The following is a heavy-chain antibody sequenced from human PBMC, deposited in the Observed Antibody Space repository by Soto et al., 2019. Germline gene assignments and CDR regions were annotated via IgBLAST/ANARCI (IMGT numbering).Heavy chain of an antibody. D-gene: IGHD2-2*01. CDR3: AIGFRDIVVVPAEKIDAFDI. CDR1: GFTFSSYG. Sequence: QVQLVESGGGVVQPGRSLRLSCAASGFTFSSYGMHWVRQAPGKGLEWVAVISYDGSNKYYADSVKGRFTISRDNSKNTLYLQMNSLRAEDTAVYYCAIGFRDIVVVPAEKIDAFDIWGQGTMVTVSS. CDR2: ISYDGSNK. J-gene: IGHJ3*02. V-gene: IGHV3-30*03.